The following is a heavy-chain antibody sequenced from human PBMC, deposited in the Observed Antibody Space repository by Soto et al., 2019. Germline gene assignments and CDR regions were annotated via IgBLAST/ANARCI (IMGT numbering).Heavy chain of an antibody. CDR2: IYYSGST. Sequence: SETLSLTCTVSGGSVSSGSYYWSWIRQPPGKGLEWIGYIYYSGSTNYNPSLKSRVTISVDTSKNQFSLKLSSVTAADTAVYYCARASYSSSSNWFDPWGQGTLVTVSS. CDR3: ARASYSSSSNWFDP. CDR1: GGSVSSGSYY. J-gene: IGHJ5*02. V-gene: IGHV4-61*01. D-gene: IGHD6-13*01.